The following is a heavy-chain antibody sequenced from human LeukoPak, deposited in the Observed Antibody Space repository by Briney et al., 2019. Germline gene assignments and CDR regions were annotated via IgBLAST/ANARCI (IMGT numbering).Heavy chain of an antibody. V-gene: IGHV3-21*01. D-gene: IGHD3-22*01. CDR1: VFTFSSYS. CDR3: ARDYYDSSGYFPD. J-gene: IGHJ4*02. CDR2: ISSSSSYI. Sequence: VGSLRLSCAASVFTFSSYSMNWVRQAPGEGLEWVSSISSSSSYIYYADSVKGRFTISRDNAKNSLYLQMNSLRAEDTAVYYCARDYYDSSGYFPDWGQGTLVTVSS.